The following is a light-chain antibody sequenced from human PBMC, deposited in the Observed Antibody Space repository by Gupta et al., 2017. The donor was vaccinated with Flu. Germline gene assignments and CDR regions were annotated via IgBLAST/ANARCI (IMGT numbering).Light chain of an antibody. V-gene: IGLV1-40*01. Sequence: QSVLTQPPSVPGAPGQGVTISCTGSSSNIGAGYDVHWYQQLPGTAPKLLIYGNSNRPSGVPDRFSGSKSGTSASLAITGLQAEDEADYYCQSYDSSLSGSVVFGGGTKLTVL. CDR1: SSNIGAGYD. CDR3: QSYDSSLSGSVV. CDR2: GNS. J-gene: IGLJ2*01.